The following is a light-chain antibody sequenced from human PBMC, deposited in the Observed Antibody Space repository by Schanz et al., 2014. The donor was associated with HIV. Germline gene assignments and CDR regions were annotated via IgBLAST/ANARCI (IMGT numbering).Light chain of an antibody. V-gene: IGLV2-11*01. CDR2: DVS. CDR3: QSFDKSLTASV. Sequence: QSALTQPRSVSGSPGQSVTISCTGTSSDVGGYNYVSWYQQHPGKAPKLMIYDVSKRPSGVPDRFSGSKSGNTASLTISGLQAEDEADYYCQSFDKSLTASVFGGGTKLTVL. J-gene: IGLJ3*02. CDR1: SSDVGGYNY.